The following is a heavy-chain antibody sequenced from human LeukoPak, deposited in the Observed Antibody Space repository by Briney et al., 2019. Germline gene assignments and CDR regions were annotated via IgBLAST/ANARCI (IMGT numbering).Heavy chain of an antibody. Sequence: GRSLRLSCAASGFTFSSYGMHWDRQAPGKGLEWVAVISYDGGNKYYADSVKGRFTISRDNSKNTLYLQMNSLRAEDTAVYYCAKEGDLTPTFDYWGQGTLVTVSS. J-gene: IGHJ4*02. CDR3: AKEGDLTPTFDY. V-gene: IGHV3-30*18. CDR1: GFTFSSYG. CDR2: ISYDGGNK. D-gene: IGHD3-16*01.